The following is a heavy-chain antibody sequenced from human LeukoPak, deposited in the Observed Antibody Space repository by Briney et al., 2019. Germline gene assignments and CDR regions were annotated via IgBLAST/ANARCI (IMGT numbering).Heavy chain of an antibody. Sequence: NTDGSSTNYADSVKGRFTISRDNAKNTLYLQMNNLRAEDTTVYYCSGGGSGWYSNYWGQGTLVTVSS. CDR3: SGGGSGWYSNY. CDR2: NTDGSST. J-gene: IGHJ4*02. V-gene: IGHV3-74*01. D-gene: IGHD6-19*01.